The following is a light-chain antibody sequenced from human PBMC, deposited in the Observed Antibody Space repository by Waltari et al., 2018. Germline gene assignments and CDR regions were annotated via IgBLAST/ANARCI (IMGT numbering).Light chain of an antibody. J-gene: IGKJ2*01. V-gene: IGKV3-20*01. CDR1: QSVSSNY. CDR2: GAS. Sequence: EIVLTQSPGTLSLSPGERATLSCRASQSVSSNYLAWYQQKPGQAPRLLIYGASSRATGIPDRFSGSGSGTDFTLTISRLEPEDFAVYYCQQYDSSSYTFGQGTKLEIK. CDR3: QQYDSSSYT.